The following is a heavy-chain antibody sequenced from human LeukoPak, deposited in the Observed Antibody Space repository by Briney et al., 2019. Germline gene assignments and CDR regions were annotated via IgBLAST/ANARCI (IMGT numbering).Heavy chain of an antibody. CDR3: ARAAFHYYGSGSYSDY. Sequence: GGSLRLSCAASGFTFSSYAMRWVRQAPGKGLEYVSAISSNGGSTYYANSVKGRFTISRDNSKNTLYLQMGSLRAEDMAVYYCARAAFHYYGSGSYSDYWGQGTLVTVSS. J-gene: IGHJ4*02. V-gene: IGHV3-64*01. CDR2: ISSNGGST. D-gene: IGHD3-10*01. CDR1: GFTFSSYA.